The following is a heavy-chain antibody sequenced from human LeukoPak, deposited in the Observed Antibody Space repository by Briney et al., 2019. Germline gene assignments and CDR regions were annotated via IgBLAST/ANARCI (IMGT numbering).Heavy chain of an antibody. V-gene: IGHV1-18*01. D-gene: IGHD3-9*01. Sequence: ASVKVSCKASGYTFTSYGVSWVRQAPGQGLEWMGWISAYNGNTNYAQKLQGRVTMTTDTSTSTAYMELRSLRSDDTAVYSCARVDDILTGYYHWGQGTLVTVSS. CDR3: ARVDDILTGYYH. J-gene: IGHJ5*02. CDR1: GYTFTSYG. CDR2: ISAYNGNT.